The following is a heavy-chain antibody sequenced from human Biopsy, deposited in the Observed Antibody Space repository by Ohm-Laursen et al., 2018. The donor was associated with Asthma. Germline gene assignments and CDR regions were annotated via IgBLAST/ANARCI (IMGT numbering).Heavy chain of an antibody. CDR1: GFSFDDCA. CDR2: ISWNSGNI. J-gene: IGHJ4*01. Sequence: SLRLSCSAPGFSFDDCAMHWVRQAPGKGLEWVSSISWNSGNIDYAVSVKGRFTISRDNAKNSLYLQMQSLRPEDTAFYYCAKSADYYDSTDYLDFWGRGTLVTVSS. D-gene: IGHD3-22*01. CDR3: AKSADYYDSTDYLDF. V-gene: IGHV3-9*01.